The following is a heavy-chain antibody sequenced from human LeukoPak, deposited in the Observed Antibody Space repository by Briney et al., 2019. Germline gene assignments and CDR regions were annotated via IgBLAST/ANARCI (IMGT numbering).Heavy chain of an antibody. Sequence: GGSLRLSCAASGFTFSSYATTWVRQAPGEGLEWVSFINGAGSATYYADSVTGRFAISRDNSKNTMDLEINSLRVEDAALYYWGRAPGSLVSIAARPYYFDYWGQGTLVTVSS. CDR3: GRAPGSLVSIAARPYYFDY. D-gene: IGHD6-6*01. V-gene: IGHV3-23*01. CDR2: INGAGSAT. J-gene: IGHJ4*02. CDR1: GFTFSSYA.